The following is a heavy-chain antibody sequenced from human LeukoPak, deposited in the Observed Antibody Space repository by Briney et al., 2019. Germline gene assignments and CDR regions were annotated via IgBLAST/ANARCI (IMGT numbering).Heavy chain of an antibody. J-gene: IGHJ5*02. D-gene: IGHD3-3*01. CDR2: ISWNSGSI. CDR3: AAQGGGTYYDFWSDYEIRVDP. Sequence: PGGSLRLSCAASGFTFDDYAMHWVRQAPGKGLEWVSGISWNSGSIGYADSVKGRFTISRDNAKNSLYLQMNSLRAEDTAVYYCAAQGGGTYYDFWSDYEIRVDPWGQGTLVTVSS. V-gene: IGHV3-9*01. CDR1: GFTFDDYA.